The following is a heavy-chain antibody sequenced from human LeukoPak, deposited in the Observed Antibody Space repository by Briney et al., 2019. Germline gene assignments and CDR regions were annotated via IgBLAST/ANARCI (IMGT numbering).Heavy chain of an antibody. CDR1: GFIFSGGE. V-gene: IGHV3-48*03. J-gene: IGHJ4*02. D-gene: IGHD2-15*01. Sequence: PGGSLRLSYAASGFIFSGGERNWVRQAPGKGLEWVSYISSSGSTIYYADSVKGRFTISRDNAKNSLYLQMNSLRDEDTAVYYCARVYCSGDSCYSDYWGQGTLVTVSS. CDR3: ARVYCSGDSCYSDY. CDR2: ISSSGSTI.